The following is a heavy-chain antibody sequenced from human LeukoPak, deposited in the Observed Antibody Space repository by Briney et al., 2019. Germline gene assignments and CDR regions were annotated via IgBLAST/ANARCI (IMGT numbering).Heavy chain of an antibody. Sequence: GGSLRLSCAASGFTFSGSAMHWVRQASGKGLEWVGRIRSKANSYATAYAASVKGRFTISRDDSKNTAYLQMNSLKTEDTAVYYCARVSAWSSPVTFYYYYYMDVWGKGTTVTVSS. J-gene: IGHJ6*03. V-gene: IGHV3-73*01. CDR1: GFTFSGSA. D-gene: IGHD4-11*01. CDR3: ARVSAWSSPVTFYYYYYMDV. CDR2: IRSKANSYAT.